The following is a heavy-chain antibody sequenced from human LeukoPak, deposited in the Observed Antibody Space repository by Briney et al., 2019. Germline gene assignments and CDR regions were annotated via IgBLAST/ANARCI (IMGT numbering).Heavy chain of an antibody. CDR3: ATLVSLDSSSWYRWFDP. V-gene: IGHV1-24*01. D-gene: IGHD6-13*01. CDR2: FDPEDGET. CDR1: GYTLTELS. J-gene: IGHJ5*02. Sequence: EASVKVSCKVSGYTLTELSMHWVRQAPGKGLEWMGGFDPEDGETIYAQKFQGRVTMTEDTSTDTAYMELRSLRSEDTAVYYCATLVSLDSSSWYRWFDPWGQGTLVTVSS.